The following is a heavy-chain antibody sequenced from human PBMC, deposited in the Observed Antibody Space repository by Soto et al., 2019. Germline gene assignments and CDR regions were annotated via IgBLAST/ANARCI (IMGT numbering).Heavy chain of an antibody. Sequence: QVQLVQSGAEVKKPGSSVKVSCKASGGTFSSYAISWVRQAPGQGLEWMGGIIPIFGTVNYAQKFQGRVTITAEESTSTAYMELSRLRSEDTAVYYCARHDCISSSCYYYYYYGMDVWGQGTTVTVSS. V-gene: IGHV1-69*12. CDR3: ARHDCISSSCYYYYYYGMDV. D-gene: IGHD2-2*01. CDR2: IIPIFGTV. CDR1: GGTFSSYA. J-gene: IGHJ6*02.